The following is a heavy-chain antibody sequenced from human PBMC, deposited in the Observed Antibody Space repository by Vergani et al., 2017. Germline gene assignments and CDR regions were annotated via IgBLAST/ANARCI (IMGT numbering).Heavy chain of an antibody. CDR2: IYWDDDK. J-gene: IGHJ5*02. Sequence: QITLKESGPTLVKPTQTLTLTCTFSGFSLSTSGVGVGWIRQPPGKALEWLALIYWDDDKRYSPSLKSRLTITKDTSKNQVVLTMTNMDPVDTATYYCAHSPSSSFWDPSTNWFDPWGQRTLVTVSS. D-gene: IGHD6-6*01. CDR3: AHSPSSSFWDPSTNWFDP. V-gene: IGHV2-5*02. CDR1: GFSLSTSGVG.